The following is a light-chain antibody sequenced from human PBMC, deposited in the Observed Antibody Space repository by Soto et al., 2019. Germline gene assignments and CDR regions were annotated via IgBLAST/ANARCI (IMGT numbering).Light chain of an antibody. CDR2: DAS. CDR3: QQYAKAPLT. V-gene: IGKV3-11*01. J-gene: IGKJ1*01. Sequence: EIVLTQSPATLSLSPGERATLSCRSSQSVSSYLAWYQQKPGQAPRLLIYDASNRATGIPDRFSGSGSGTEFTLTINSLQSEDCAVDYCQQYAKAPLTFGQGTKV. CDR1: QSVSSY.